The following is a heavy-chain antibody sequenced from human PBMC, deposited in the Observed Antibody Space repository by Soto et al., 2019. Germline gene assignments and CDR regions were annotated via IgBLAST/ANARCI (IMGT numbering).Heavy chain of an antibody. V-gene: IGHV5-51*01. CDR1: GYSFTSYW. Sequence: PGESLKISCKGSGYSFTSYWIGWVRQMPGKGLEWMGIIYPGDSDTRYSPSFQGQVTISADKSISTAYLQWSSLKASDTAMYYCARLAGAAATGGNNWFDPWGQGTLVTVSS. CDR2: IYPGDSDT. CDR3: ARLAGAAATGGNNWFDP. D-gene: IGHD2-15*01. J-gene: IGHJ5*02.